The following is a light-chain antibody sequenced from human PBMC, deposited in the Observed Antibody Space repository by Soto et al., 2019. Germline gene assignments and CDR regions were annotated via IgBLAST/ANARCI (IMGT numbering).Light chain of an antibody. Sequence: QSALTQPPSASGSPGQSVTISCTGSSRDVGNYNYVSWYQQHPGNAPKVIIYDVSERPSGVPDRFSGTKSGNTASLTVSGLQAEDDADYFCSSYAGSNNWLFGGGTKVTVL. V-gene: IGLV2-8*01. CDR2: DVS. CDR1: SRDVGNYNY. CDR3: SSYAGSNNWL. J-gene: IGLJ3*02.